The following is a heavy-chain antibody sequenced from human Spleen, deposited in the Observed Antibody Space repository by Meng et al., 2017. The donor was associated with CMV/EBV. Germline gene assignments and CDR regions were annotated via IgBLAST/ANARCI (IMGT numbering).Heavy chain of an antibody. V-gene: IGHV4/OR15-8*02. Sequence: CTVSGGSIDSGNWWSWVRQSPGKGLEWIGEIFHGANPNYNPSLKSRVTMSTDKSKKQFSLKVTSVTAADTAVYYCARGGVLTVIAYWGRGTLVTVSS. CDR3: ARGGVLTVIAY. D-gene: IGHD1-20*01. CDR1: GGSIDSGNW. CDR2: IFHGANP. J-gene: IGHJ4*02.